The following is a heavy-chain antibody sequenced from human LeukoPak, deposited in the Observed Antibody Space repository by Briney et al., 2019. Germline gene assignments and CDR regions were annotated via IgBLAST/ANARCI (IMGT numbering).Heavy chain of an antibody. D-gene: IGHD3-10*01. V-gene: IGHV3-21*04. CDR2: ISGSSNYI. Sequence: PGGSLRLSCAASGFTFSAYSTSWVRQAPGKGLEWVSSISGSSNYIYYADSVKGRFTISRDNARSSLYLQMNSLRAEDTAIYYCAKEASDYYGSGSHHFDYWGQGTLVTVSS. CDR3: AKEASDYYGSGSHHFDY. J-gene: IGHJ4*02. CDR1: GFTFSAYS.